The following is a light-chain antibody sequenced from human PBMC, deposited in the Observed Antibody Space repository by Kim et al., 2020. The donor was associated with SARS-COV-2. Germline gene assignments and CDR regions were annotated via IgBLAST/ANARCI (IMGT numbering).Light chain of an antibody. V-gene: IGKV3-11*01. CDR3: QQRSNWPPMYT. Sequence: EIVLTQSPTLSLSPGERATLSCRASQSVSSYLAWYQQKPGQAPRLLIYDASNRATGIPARFSGSGSGTDFTLTISSLEPEDFAVYYCQQRSNWPPMYTFGQGTKLEI. CDR1: QSVSSY. CDR2: DAS. J-gene: IGKJ2*01.